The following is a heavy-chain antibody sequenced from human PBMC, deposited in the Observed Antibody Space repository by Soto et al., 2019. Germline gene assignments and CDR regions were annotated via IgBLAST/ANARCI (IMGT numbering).Heavy chain of an antibody. J-gene: IGHJ6*02. CDR1: GGSISSYY. CDR2: IYYSGST. CDR3: ARDPTVTTQLSYYYGMDV. V-gene: IGHV4-59*01. Sequence: SETLSLTCTVSGGSISSYYWSWIRQPPGKGLEWIGYIYYSGSTNYTPSLKSRVTISVDTSKNQFSLKLSSVTAADTAVYYCARDPTVTTQLSYYYGMDVWGQGTTVTVSS. D-gene: IGHD4-17*01.